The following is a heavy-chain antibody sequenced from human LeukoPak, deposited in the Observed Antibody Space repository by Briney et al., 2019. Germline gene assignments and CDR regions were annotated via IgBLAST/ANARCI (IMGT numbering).Heavy chain of an antibody. Sequence: PGGSLRLSCAASGFTFSSYGMHWVRQAPGKGLEWVAFIRYDGSNKYYADSVKGRFTISRDNSKNTLYLQMNSLRAEDTAVYYCAKDDRLAGGYCSSTSCYRGAFDIWGQGTMVTVSS. CDR1: GFTFSSYG. D-gene: IGHD2-2*02. V-gene: IGHV3-30*02. J-gene: IGHJ3*02. CDR3: AKDDRLAGGYCSSTSCYRGAFDI. CDR2: IRYDGSNK.